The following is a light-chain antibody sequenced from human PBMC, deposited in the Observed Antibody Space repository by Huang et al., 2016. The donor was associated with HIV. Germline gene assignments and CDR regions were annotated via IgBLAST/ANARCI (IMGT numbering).Light chain of an antibody. CDR3: QQYNKGPYT. V-gene: IGKV3-15*01. Sequence: EIVMTQSPATLSVSPGERVTLSCRAGQSVSSNLAWYQQRPGHAPRLLIYGTSTRATGIPARFSGSGSGTEFTLTISSLQSEDFAVYYCQQYNKGPYTFGQGTKLEIK. CDR2: GTS. J-gene: IGKJ2*01. CDR1: QSVSSN.